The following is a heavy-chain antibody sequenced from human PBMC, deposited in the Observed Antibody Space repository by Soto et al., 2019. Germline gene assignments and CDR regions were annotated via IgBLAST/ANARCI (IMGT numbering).Heavy chain of an antibody. Sequence: KGVEWIGYSYYSGSTNYNPSLKSRVTISVDTSKNQFSLKLSSVTAADTAVYHCARGGYYDILTCYTWFDPLGQGTLVIV. J-gene: IGHJ5*02. CDR3: ARGGYYDILTCYTWFDP. D-gene: IGHD3-9*01. V-gene: IGHV4-59*08. CDR2: SYYSGST.